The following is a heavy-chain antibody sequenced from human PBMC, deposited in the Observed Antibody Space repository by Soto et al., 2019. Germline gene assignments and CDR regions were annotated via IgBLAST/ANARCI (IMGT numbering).Heavy chain of an antibody. J-gene: IGHJ6*02. CDR2: ISGTAGTI. D-gene: IGHD3-10*01. V-gene: IGHV3-11*01. Sequence: QVQLVESGGGLVKPGGSLRLSCEASGITFSDHYMTWIRQAPGKGLEWISYISGTAGTIYYADSVKGRFTISRDNATNSLFLQLTSLTAGDTAVYYCARAPYYGSGTYYYYALDVWGQGTTVTVSS. CDR3: ARAPYYGSGTYYYYALDV. CDR1: GITFSDHY.